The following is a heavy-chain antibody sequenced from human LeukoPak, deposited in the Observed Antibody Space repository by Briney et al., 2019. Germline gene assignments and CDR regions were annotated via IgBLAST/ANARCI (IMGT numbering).Heavy chain of an antibody. D-gene: IGHD4-17*01. CDR3: AKEVTVTTDNWFDP. CDR1: GFTFSSYG. V-gene: IGHV3-33*03. J-gene: IGHJ5*02. CDR2: IWYDGSNK. Sequence: GRSLRLSCAASGFTFSSYGMHWVRQAPGKGLEWVAVIWYDGSNKYYADSVKGRFTISRDNAKNSLYLQMNSLRAEDTALYYCAKEVTVTTDNWFDPWGQGTLVTVSS.